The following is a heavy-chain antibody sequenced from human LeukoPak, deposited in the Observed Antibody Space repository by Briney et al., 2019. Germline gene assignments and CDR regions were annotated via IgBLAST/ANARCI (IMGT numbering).Heavy chain of an antibody. CDR1: GCTLTELS. CDR2: FDPEDGET. Sequence: ASVKVSCKVSGCTLTELSMHWVRQAPGKGLEWMGGFDPEDGETIYAQKFQGRVTMTEDTSTDTAYMELSSLRSEDTAVYYCATSGENSSGYYHWGQGTLVTVSS. CDR3: ATSGENSSGYYH. D-gene: IGHD3-22*01. V-gene: IGHV1-24*01. J-gene: IGHJ5*02.